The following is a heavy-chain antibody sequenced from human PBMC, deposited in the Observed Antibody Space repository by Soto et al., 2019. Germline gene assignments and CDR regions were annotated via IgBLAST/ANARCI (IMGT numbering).Heavy chain of an antibody. Sequence: PGGSLRLSCAASGFTFSDYWMHWVRQAPGKGLVWVSRVNSDGSTTNYADYVKGRFTISRDNAKNTHYQQMTSIRAEDTAVYYCARGLKGKYGSDYWGQGTLVTVSS. CDR3: ARGLKGKYGSDY. CDR2: VNSDGSTT. V-gene: IGHV3-74*01. D-gene: IGHD3-10*01. J-gene: IGHJ4*02. CDR1: GFTFSDYW.